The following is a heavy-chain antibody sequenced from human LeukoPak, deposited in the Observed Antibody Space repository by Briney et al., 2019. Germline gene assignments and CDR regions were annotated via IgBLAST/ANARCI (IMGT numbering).Heavy chain of an antibody. CDR2: INHSGST. CDR1: GGSFSGYY. J-gene: IGHJ4*02. Sequence: SETLSLTCAVYGGSFSGYYWSWIRQPPGKGLEWIGEINHSGSTNYNPSLKSRVTISVDTSKNQFSLKLSSVTAADTAVYYCARLSSNYVSNFDYWGQGTLVTVSS. D-gene: IGHD4-11*01. CDR3: ARLSSNYVSNFDY. V-gene: IGHV4-34*01.